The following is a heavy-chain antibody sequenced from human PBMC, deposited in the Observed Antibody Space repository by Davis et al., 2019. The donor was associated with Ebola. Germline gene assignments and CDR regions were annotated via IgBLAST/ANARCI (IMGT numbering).Heavy chain of an antibody. Sequence: AASVKVSCKASGYTFTNYGITWVRQVPGQGLEWMGWINPHNGNTNYGQNVQGRVIMTSDTATTTAYMEVGSLRSDDTAVYYCARAQFPTTSDHWGQGTLVTVSS. CDR1: GYTFTNYG. V-gene: IGHV1-18*04. CDR3: ARAQFPTTSDH. CDR2: INPHNGNT. D-gene: IGHD1-1*01. J-gene: IGHJ4*02.